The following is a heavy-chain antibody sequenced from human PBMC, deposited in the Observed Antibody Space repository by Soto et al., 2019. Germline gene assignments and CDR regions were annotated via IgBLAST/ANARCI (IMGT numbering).Heavy chain of an antibody. CDR1: GFTFSSYW. D-gene: IGHD1-7*01. Sequence: VQLVESGGGVVPPGGSLRLSCAASGFTFSSYWMYWVRQAPGKGLVWVSRIKTDGSITSYADSVKGRFTVSRDNARDMLYLQMNSLRAEDTAVYYCAKDMNSVPEYWGQGTLVTVSS. V-gene: IGHV3-74*01. CDR3: AKDMNSVPEY. CDR2: IKTDGSIT. J-gene: IGHJ4*02.